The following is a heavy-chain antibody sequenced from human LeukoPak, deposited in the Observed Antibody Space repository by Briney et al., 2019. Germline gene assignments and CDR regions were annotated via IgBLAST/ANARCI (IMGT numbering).Heavy chain of an antibody. J-gene: IGHJ6*03. CDR1: GGTFSSYA. CDR3: ARGAGQSAYYYYYYMDV. Sequence: SVKVSCKASGGTFSSYAISWVRQAPGQGLEWMGGIIPIFGTANYAQKFQGRVTITADESTSTAYMELSSLRPEDTAVYYCARGAGQSAYYYYYYMDVWGKGTTVTVSS. V-gene: IGHV1-69*13. D-gene: IGHD3-10*01. CDR2: IIPIFGTA.